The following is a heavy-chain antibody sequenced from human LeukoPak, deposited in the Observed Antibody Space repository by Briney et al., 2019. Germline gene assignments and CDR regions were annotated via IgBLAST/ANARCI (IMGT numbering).Heavy chain of an antibody. D-gene: IGHD2-15*01. CDR3: ARDGFGYCSGGSCQTFDY. Sequence: GGSLRLSCAASGFTFSSYSMNWVRQAPGKGPEWVSSISSSSSYIYYADSVKGRFTISRDNAKNSLYLQMNSLRAEDTAVYYCARDGFGYCSGGSCQTFDYWGQGTLVTVSS. CDR2: ISSSSSYI. V-gene: IGHV3-21*01. J-gene: IGHJ4*02. CDR1: GFTFSSYS.